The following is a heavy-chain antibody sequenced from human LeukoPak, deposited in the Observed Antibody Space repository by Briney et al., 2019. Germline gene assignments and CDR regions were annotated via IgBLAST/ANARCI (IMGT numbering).Heavy chain of an antibody. J-gene: IGHJ3*02. CDR1: GFTFSSYE. V-gene: IGHV3-48*03. Sequence: TGGSLRLSCAASGFTFSSYEMNWVRQAPGKGLEWVSYISSSGSTIYYADSVKGRFTISRDNSNNTLYLQMNSLRDEDTAVYYCARRSGYCNGGSCSFDIWGQGTVVTVS. CDR2: ISSSGSTI. D-gene: IGHD2-15*01. CDR3: ARRSGYCNGGSCSFDI.